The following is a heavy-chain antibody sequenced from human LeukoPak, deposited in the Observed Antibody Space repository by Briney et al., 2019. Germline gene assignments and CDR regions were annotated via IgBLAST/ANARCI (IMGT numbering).Heavy chain of an antibody. CDR3: ARERSRSDAFDI. J-gene: IGHJ3*02. D-gene: IGHD1-26*01. CDR1: GFTFSSYE. V-gene: IGHV3-48*03. Sequence: GSLRLSCAASGFTFSSYEMNWVRQAPGKGLEWVSYISSSGSTIYYADSVKGRFTISRDNTKNSLYLQMNSLRAEDTAVYYCARERSRSDAFDIWGQGTMVTVSS. CDR2: ISSSGSTI.